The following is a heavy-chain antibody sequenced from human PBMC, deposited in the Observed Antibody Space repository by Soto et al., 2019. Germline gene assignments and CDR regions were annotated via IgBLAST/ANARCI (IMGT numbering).Heavy chain of an antibody. CDR3: ASNTEFKMEY. CDR1: GGSFSEYN. D-gene: IGHD1-1*01. Sequence: QVQLQQWGAGLLRPSETLSLTCAVFGGSFSEYNWNWIRQSPGKEPEWIGEIHENGNTNHNPSLKRRVTLSVDTSKSQFSLTLSSVTAADTGVYYCASNTEFKMEYWGHGSLVTVSS. V-gene: IGHV4-34*01. CDR2: IHENGNT. J-gene: IGHJ4*01.